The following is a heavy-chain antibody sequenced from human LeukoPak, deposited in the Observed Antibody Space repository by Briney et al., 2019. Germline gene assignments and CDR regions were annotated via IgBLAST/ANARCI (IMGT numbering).Heavy chain of an antibody. CDR3: ARDNDWAFDY. CDR1: GFPFGSFV. J-gene: IGHJ4*02. CDR2: INHNGGTI. D-gene: IGHD3-9*01. V-gene: IGHV3-48*02. Sequence: GGSLRLSCAASGFPFGSFVMSWVRQAPGNGLEWVSYINHNGGTIYYPDFVKGRFTISRDNAKNSLYLQMNSLRDEDTAVYYCARDNDWAFDYWGQGTLVTVSS.